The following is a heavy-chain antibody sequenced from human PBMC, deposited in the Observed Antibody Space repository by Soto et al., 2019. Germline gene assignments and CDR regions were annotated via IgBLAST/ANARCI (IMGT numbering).Heavy chain of an antibody. CDR1: GGSISSGGYY. D-gene: IGHD3-22*01. CDR3: ARARPYYDSSGDRFDY. J-gene: IGHJ4*02. CDR2: IYYSGST. Sequence: QVQLQESGPGLVKPSQTLSLTCTVSGGSISSGGYYWSWIRQHPGKGLEWIGYIYYSGSTYYNPSLRSRVTIAVDTSKSQFSLTLSSVTAADTAVYYCARARPYYDSSGDRFDYWGQGTLVTVSS. V-gene: IGHV4-31*03.